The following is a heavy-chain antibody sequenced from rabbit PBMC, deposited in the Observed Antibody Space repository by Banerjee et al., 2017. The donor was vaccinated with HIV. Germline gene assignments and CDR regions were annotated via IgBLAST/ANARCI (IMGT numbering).Heavy chain of an antibody. CDR1: GFSFSSGCD. CDR2: IYTSSGST. V-gene: IGHV1S40*01. D-gene: IGHD6-1*01. J-gene: IGHJ4*01. CDR3: ARGDGSDGYGYGNYFDL. Sequence: QQLVESGGGLVKPGASLTLTCKASGFSFSSGCDMCWVRQAPGKGLELIACIYTSSGSTWYASWVNGRFTISKTSSTTVTLQMTSLTAADTATYFCARGDGSDGYGYGNYFDLWGPGTL.